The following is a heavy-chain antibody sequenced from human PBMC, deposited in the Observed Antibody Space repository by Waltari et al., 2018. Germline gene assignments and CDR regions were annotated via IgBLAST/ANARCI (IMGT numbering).Heavy chain of an antibody. D-gene: IGHD4-17*01. CDR1: GFTFSSYS. CDR3: ARDKGSVTTSNWFDP. Sequence: EVQLVESGGGLVKPGGSLRLSCAASGFTFSSYSMNWVRQAPGKGLEWVSSISSSSSYINDADSVKGRFTISRDNAKNSLYLQMNSLRAEDTAVYYCARDKGSVTTSNWFDPWGQGTLVTVSS. CDR2: ISSSSSYI. V-gene: IGHV3-21*01. J-gene: IGHJ5*02.